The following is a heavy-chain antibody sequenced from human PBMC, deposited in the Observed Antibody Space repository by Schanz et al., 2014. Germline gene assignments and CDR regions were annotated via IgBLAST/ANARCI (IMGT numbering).Heavy chain of an antibody. J-gene: IGHJ4*02. CDR2: IGYLGDT. CDR3: AREQIMAAAGLVDY. D-gene: IGHD6-13*01. V-gene: IGHV3-13*01. Sequence: EVRLVESGGGLVQPGGSLRLSCAASGFTLSNSDMHWVRQGTGKGLEWVSTIGYLGDTYYPDSVKGRFTVSRDNAKNSLYLQMNSLRAEDTAVYYCAREQIMAAAGLVDYWGQGTLVTVSS. CDR1: GFTLSNSD.